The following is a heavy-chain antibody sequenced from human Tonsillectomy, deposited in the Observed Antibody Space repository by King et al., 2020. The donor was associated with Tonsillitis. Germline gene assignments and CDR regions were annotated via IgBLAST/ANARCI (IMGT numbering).Heavy chain of an antibody. CDR1: GFTFSSYS. D-gene: IGHD2-2*01. Sequence: VQLVESGGGLVQPGGSLRLSCAASGFTFSSYSMNWVRQAPGKGLEWVSYISSSSSIYYADFVKGRFTISRDNAKNSLYLQMNSLRDEDTAVYYCARGGGGYCSSTSCSPYNWFDPWGQGTLVTVSS. J-gene: IGHJ5*02. CDR2: ISSSSSI. CDR3: ARGGGGYCSSTSCSPYNWFDP. V-gene: IGHV3-48*02.